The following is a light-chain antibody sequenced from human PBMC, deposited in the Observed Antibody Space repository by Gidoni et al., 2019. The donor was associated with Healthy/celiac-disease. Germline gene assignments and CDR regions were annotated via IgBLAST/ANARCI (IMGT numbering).Light chain of an antibody. CDR1: QDINNY. CDR3: RQYDNLLWT. J-gene: IGKJ1*01. Sequence: DIQMTQSPSSLSASVGDRVTITCQASQDINNYLNWYQQKPGKAPKLLIYDASNLETGVPSRFSGSGSGTDFTFTISSLQPEDIATYYCRQYDNLLWTFGQGTRVEIK. CDR2: DAS. V-gene: IGKV1-33*01.